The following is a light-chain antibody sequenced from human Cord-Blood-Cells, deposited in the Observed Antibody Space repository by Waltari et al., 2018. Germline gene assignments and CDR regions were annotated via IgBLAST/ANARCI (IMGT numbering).Light chain of an antibody. CDR2: EVS. J-gene: IGLJ2*01. CDR3: SSYTSSSTLV. Sequence: QSALTQPASVSGSPGQSITISCTGTSSDVGGYNYVSWYQQHPGKAPKLMIYEVSKRPSGVSKRFSCSKSGNTASLTISGLQAEDEADYYCSSYTSSSTLVFGGGTKLTVL. CDR1: SSDVGGYNY. V-gene: IGLV2-14*01.